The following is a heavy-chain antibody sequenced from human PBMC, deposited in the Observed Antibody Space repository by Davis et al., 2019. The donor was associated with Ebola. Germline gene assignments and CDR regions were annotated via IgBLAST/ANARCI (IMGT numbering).Heavy chain of an antibody. D-gene: IGHD6-6*01. CDR1: GFTFSSYW. J-gene: IGHJ4*02. CDR2: MNSDGSSS. V-gene: IGHV3-74*01. CDR3: AKDRRQLVGPES. Sequence: PGGSLRLSCAASGFTFSSYWMNWVRQAPGKGLVWVSRMNSDGSSSSYADSVRGRFTISRDNSKNTLYLQMNSLRAEDTAVYYCAKDRRQLVGPESWGQGTLVTVSS.